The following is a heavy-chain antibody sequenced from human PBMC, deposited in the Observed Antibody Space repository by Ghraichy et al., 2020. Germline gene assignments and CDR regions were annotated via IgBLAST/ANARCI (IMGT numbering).Heavy chain of an antibody. CDR2: IYYSAN. CDR3: AREGTTAFGSGNWFDP. J-gene: IGHJ5*02. Sequence: SETLSLTCTVSGGSVSGGNYYWSRIRQPPGKGLEWIGYIYYSANRYNPSLKSRVTISVDTSKNQFSLKLSSVTAADTAMYYCAREGTTAFGSGNWFDPWGQGTLVTVSS. V-gene: IGHV4-61*01. D-gene: IGHD1-7*01. CDR1: GGSVSGGNYY.